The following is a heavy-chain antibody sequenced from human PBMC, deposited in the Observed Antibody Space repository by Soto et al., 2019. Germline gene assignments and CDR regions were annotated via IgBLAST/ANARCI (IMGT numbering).Heavy chain of an antibody. CDR3: ATEDHDYGDYGYYYYGMDV. V-gene: IGHV3-53*01. J-gene: IGHJ6*02. CDR1: GFTVSSNY. Sequence: EVQLVESGGGLIQPGGSLRLSCAASGFTVSSNYMSWVRQAPGKGLEWVSVIYSGGSTYYADSVKGRFTISRDNSKNTLYLQMNSLRAEDTAVYYCATEDHDYGDYGYYYYGMDVWGQATTVTVSS. CDR2: IYSGGST. D-gene: IGHD4-17*01.